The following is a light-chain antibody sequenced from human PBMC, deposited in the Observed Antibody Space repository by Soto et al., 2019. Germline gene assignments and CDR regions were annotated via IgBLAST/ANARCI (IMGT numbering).Light chain of an antibody. CDR2: DAS. Sequence: EIVLTQSPGTLSLSPGERATLSCRASQSVSGGYLARYQQKAGQAPRLLIYDASSRATGIPDRFSGSGSGTDFTLTISSLQPEDSATYYCLQDINYPWTFGQGTKVDIK. V-gene: IGKV3D-20*02. CDR1: QSVSGGY. J-gene: IGKJ1*01. CDR3: LQDINYPWT.